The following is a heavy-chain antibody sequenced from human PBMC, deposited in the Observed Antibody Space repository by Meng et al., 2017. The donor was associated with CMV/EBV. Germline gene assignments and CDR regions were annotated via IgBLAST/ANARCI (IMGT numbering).Heavy chain of an antibody. D-gene: IGHD1-1*01. CDR3: ARTGTNLAYYLDY. V-gene: IGHV4-4*02. CDR2: IYHSGST. J-gene: IGHJ4*02. CDR1: GGSIRSSNW. Sequence: AVSGGSIRSSNWWSWVRQPPGKGLEWIGEIYHSGSTNYNPSLKSRVTISVDKSKNQFSLKLSSVTAADTAVYYCARTGTNLAYYLDYWGQGTLVTVSS.